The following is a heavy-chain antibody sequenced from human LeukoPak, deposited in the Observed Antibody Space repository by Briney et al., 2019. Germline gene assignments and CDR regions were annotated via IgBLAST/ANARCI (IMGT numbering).Heavy chain of an antibody. CDR3: AKAPSFYSSGWYYFDY. J-gene: IGHJ4*02. CDR1: GFTFSSYA. Sequence: PGGSLRLSCAASGFTFSSYAMSWVRQAPGKGLEWVSAISGSGGSTCYADSVKGRFTISRDNSKNTLYLQMNSLRAEDTAVYYCAKAPSFYSSGWYYFDYWGQGTLVTVSS. D-gene: IGHD6-19*01. CDR2: ISGSGGST. V-gene: IGHV3-23*01.